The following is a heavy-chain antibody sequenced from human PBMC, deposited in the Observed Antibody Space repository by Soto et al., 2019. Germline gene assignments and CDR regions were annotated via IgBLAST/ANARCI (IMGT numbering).Heavy chain of an antibody. CDR3: ARDRLIAMSRGYVMDV. D-gene: IGHD2-21*01. Sequence: QVQLVQSGAEVKEPGASVRVSCKGSGYTFTGYYIHWVRQAPGQGLEWMGWVNSNSGDTNYAQKFQGRVTLTRDTSISTAYMELSSLSSADTAMYYCARDRLIAMSRGYVMDVWGQGTTVTVSS. V-gene: IGHV1-2*02. CDR2: VNSNSGDT. J-gene: IGHJ6*02. CDR1: GYTFTGYY.